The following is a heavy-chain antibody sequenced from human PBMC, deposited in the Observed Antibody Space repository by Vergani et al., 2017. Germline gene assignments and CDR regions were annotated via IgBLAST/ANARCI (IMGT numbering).Heavy chain of an antibody. CDR2: VGIDGSDT. J-gene: IGHJ4*02. D-gene: IGHD3-10*01. CDR1: GFPLSNAW. V-gene: IGHV3-74*01. CDR3: AREVAGTNYLDY. Sequence: EVQLVESGGGLVQPGGSLRLSCAASGFPLSNAWIHWVRQGPGKGLEWVSRVGIDGSDTVYADSVKGRFTISKDSAMNTVHLQITNVRAEYTAGYFCAREVAGTNYLDYWGPGILVTVSS.